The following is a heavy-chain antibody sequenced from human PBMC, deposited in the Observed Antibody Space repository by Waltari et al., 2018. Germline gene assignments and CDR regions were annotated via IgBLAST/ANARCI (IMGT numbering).Heavy chain of an antibody. J-gene: IGHJ6*03. V-gene: IGHV3-74*01. CDR2: INGDGSST. CDR1: GFTFSANW. CDR3: AREDNWNLDV. Sequence: EVQLVESGGGLVQPGGSLRLSCAASGFTFSANWMHWVRQDPGQGLVWVSRINGDGSSTHYADSVKGRFTISRDNTKSTMYLQMDSLRAEDTAVYFCAREDNWNLDVWGKGTTVTVSS. D-gene: IGHD1-1*01.